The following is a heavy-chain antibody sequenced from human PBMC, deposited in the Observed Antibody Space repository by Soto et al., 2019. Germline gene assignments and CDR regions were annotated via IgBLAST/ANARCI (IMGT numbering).Heavy chain of an antibody. V-gene: IGHV4-34*01. Sequence: WETLSLTCAVYGGSFSGYYWSWIRQPPGKGLEWIGEINHSGSTSYNPSLKSRVTISVDTSKNQFSRKLSPVTAADTAVYYCARGGYVDIVATNSFDYWGQGTLVTVSS. CDR1: GGSFSGYY. CDR2: INHSGST. D-gene: IGHD5-12*01. J-gene: IGHJ4*02. CDR3: ARGGYVDIVATNSFDY.